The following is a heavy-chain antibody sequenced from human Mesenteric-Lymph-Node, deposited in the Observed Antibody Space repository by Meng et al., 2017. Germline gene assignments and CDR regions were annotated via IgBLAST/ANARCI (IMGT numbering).Heavy chain of an antibody. Sequence: HGRRVHSGVEVKNPGASVKVSCRTSGYTFIDYYMHWVRQAPGQGLEWMGIINPNDDTKFFVRKFQGRVTMTRDTSTSTFYMGLSSLTYEDTAVYYCARSDLSGWGHLVDSWGQGSLVTVSS. CDR3: ARSDLSGWGHLVDS. D-gene: IGHD6-19*01. CDR1: GYTFIDYY. V-gene: IGHV1-46*01. CDR2: INPNDDTK. J-gene: IGHJ4*02.